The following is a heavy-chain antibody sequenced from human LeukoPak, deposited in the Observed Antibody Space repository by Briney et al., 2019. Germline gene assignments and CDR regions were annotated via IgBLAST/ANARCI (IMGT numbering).Heavy chain of an antibody. CDR2: IKEDGRER. CDR3: AREVVYYYYMDV. V-gene: IGHV3-7*01. Sequence: GGSLRLPCEAPGFTLSTYWISWVRQAPGKGLEWVANIKEDGRERYYVDSVKGRFTISRDNAKNSLYLQMNSLRAEDTAVYYCAREVVYYYYMDVWGKGTTVTISS. D-gene: IGHD2-15*01. CDR1: GFTLSTYW. J-gene: IGHJ6*03.